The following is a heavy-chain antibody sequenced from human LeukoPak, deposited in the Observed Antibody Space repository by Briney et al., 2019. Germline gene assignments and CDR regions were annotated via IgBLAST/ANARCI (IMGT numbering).Heavy chain of an antibody. D-gene: IGHD3-22*01. CDR3: ARSESSGYPPDY. CDR1: GGSISSSSYY. J-gene: IGHJ4*02. V-gene: IGHV4-39*07. CDR2: IYYSGST. Sequence: PSETLSLTCTVSGGSISSSSYYWGWIRQPPGKGLEWIGSIYYSGSTYYNPSLKSRVTISVDTSKNQFSLKLSSVTAADTAVYYCARSESSGYPPDYWGQGTLVTVSS.